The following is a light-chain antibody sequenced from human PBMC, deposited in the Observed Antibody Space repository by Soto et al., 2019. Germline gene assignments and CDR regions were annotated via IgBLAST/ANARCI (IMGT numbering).Light chain of an antibody. CDR2: GAS. V-gene: IGKV3-15*01. Sequence: EIVMTQSPATRSVAPGERATLSCSARQRVSSNLAWYQQKPGQAPRLLIYGASTRATGIPARFSGSGSGTELTLTISSLQSEDSAVYYCQQYNKLPRTFGQGTKVDIK. CDR3: QQYNKLPRT. CDR1: QRVSSN. J-gene: IGKJ1*01.